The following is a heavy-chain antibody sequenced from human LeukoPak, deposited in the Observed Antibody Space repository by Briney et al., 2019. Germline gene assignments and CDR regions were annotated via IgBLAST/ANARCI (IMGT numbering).Heavy chain of an antibody. CDR1: GGSISSGDYY. CDR2: IYYSGST. D-gene: IGHD3-9*01. V-gene: IGHV4-30-4*01. Sequence: SETLSLTCTVSGGSISSGDYYWSWIRQPPGKGLEWIGYIYYSGSTYYNPSLKSRVTISVDTSKNQFSLKLSSVTAADTAVYYCARDRYFDWSSNYFDYWGQGTLVTVSS. CDR3: ARDRYFDWSSNYFDY. J-gene: IGHJ4*02.